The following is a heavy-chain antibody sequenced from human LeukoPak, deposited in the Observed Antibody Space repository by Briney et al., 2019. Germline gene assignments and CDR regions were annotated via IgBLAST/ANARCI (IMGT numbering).Heavy chain of an antibody. CDR1: GFNFRTYW. J-gene: IGHJ3*01. D-gene: IGHD3-16*01. CDR2: TNSDGVSR. V-gene: IGHV3-74*01. CDR3: AKETQGGVHP. Sequence: GGSLRLSCAASGFNFRTYWMHWVRRTAEKGLMWVARTNSDGVSRDYADSVKGRFTISRDNSKNTLYLQMNSLRAEDTAVYYCAKETQGGVHPWGQGTMVTVSS.